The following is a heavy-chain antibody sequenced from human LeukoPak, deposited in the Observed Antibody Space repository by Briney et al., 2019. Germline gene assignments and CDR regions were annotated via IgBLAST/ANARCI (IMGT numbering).Heavy chain of an antibody. CDR3: ARGRRDGYRKLHYYYYMDV. Sequence: SETLSLTCAVYGGSFSGYYWSWIRQPPGKGLEWIGGINHSGSTNYNPSLKSRVTISVDTSKNQFSLKLSSVTAADTAVYYCARGRRDGYRKLHYYYYMDVWGKGTTVTVSS. J-gene: IGHJ6*03. CDR2: INHSGST. V-gene: IGHV4-34*01. CDR1: GGSFSGYY. D-gene: IGHD5-24*01.